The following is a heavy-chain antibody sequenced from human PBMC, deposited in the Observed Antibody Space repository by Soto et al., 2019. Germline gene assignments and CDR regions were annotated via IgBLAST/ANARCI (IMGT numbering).Heavy chain of an antibody. CDR3: ARGSAGHYNSGTLLD. D-gene: IGHD3-10*01. CDR1: GGTFSSYA. J-gene: IGHJ4*02. CDR2: IIPVFGSA. Sequence: QVQLVQSGAEVKKPGSSMKVSCKASGGTFSSYAISWVRQAPGQGLEWMGEIIPVFGSASYAQKFHGRATITADKSTTTAYMELSSLRSEDTAVYYCARGSAGHYNSGTLLDWGQGTLVTVSS. V-gene: IGHV1-69*06.